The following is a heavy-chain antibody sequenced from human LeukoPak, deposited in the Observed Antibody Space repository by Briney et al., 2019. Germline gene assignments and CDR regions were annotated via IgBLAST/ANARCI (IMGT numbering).Heavy chain of an antibody. CDR3: ARGPGPIAGAKNAFDI. J-gene: IGHJ3*02. D-gene: IGHD1-26*01. CDR2: ISYDGSNK. Sequence: GGSLRLSCPASGFTFSSYAMHWVRQAPGKGLEWVAVISYDGSNKYYADYVKGRFTISGDKSKNTLYLHMNSLRPEDTAVYYCARGPGPIAGAKNAFDIWGQGTMVTVSP. CDR1: GFTFSSYA. V-gene: IGHV3-30*11.